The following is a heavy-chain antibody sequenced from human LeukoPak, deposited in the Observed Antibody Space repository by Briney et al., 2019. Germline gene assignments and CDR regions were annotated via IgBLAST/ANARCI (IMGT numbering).Heavy chain of an antibody. CDR3: ARVGLWSGYTDAFDL. V-gene: IGHV3-21*06. CDR2: ISSTSDYT. CDR1: GFTFSSYA. J-gene: IGHJ3*01. Sequence: PGGSLRLSCTASGFTFSSYAMHWVRQAPGQGLAWLSSISSTSDYTSYADSLKGRITTSRDNAKNTLFLQLNTLRAEDTATYFCARVGLWSGYTDAFDLWGQGTLVIVSS. D-gene: IGHD3-3*01.